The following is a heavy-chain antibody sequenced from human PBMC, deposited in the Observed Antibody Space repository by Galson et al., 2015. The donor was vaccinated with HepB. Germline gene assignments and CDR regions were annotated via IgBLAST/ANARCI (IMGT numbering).Heavy chain of an antibody. J-gene: IGHJ6*03. Sequence: SLRLSCAGSGFTFSSNRMSWVRQASGKGLEWVANIKQDGSEKYYVDSVKGRFTISRDNAKNSLYLQMNSLRAEDTAVYYCAREKVTTAGYYYYYMDVWGKGTTVTVSS. CDR1: GFTFSSNR. V-gene: IGHV3-7*01. CDR3: AREKVTTAGYYYYYMDV. D-gene: IGHD4-11*01. CDR2: IKQDGSEK.